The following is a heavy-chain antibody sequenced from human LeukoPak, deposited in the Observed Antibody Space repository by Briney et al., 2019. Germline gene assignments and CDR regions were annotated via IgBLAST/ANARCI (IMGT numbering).Heavy chain of an antibody. CDR1: GFTFSSYS. J-gene: IGHJ5*02. D-gene: IGHD3-3*01. CDR2: ISSSSSYI. Sequence: GGSLRLSCAASGFTFSSYSMNWVRQAPGKGLEWVSSISSSSSYIYYADSVKGRFTISRDNAKNSLYLQMNSLRAEDTAVYYYARDPSSLERLPSNWFDPWGQGTLVTVSS. V-gene: IGHV3-21*01. CDR3: ARDPSSLERLPSNWFDP.